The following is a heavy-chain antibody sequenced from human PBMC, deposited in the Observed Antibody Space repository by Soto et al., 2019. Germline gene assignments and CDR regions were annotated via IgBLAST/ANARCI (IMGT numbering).Heavy chain of an antibody. CDR3: AKYSGSYSFEN. CDR2: ITSGSSSK. D-gene: IGHD1-26*01. V-gene: IGHV3-48*04. J-gene: IGHJ4*02. CDR1: GFTFTSHG. Sequence: GGSLRLSCAGSGFTFTSHGMNWVRQAPGKGLEWVSHITSGSSSKYYADSVKGRFTVSRDNANNLLFLHMNSLRAEDTAVYYCAKYSGSYSFENWGQGTLVTVSS.